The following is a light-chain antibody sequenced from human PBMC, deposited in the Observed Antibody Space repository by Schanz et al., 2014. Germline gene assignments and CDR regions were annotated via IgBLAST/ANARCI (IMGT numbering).Light chain of an antibody. CDR2: DVS. CDR3: NSFTSSHTHV. CDR1: SSDVGGTNY. V-gene: IGLV2-14*01. Sequence: QSALTQPASVSGSPGQSITLSCTGTSSDVGGTNYVSWYQQHPGKVPKLMIYDVSNRPSGVSNRFSGSKSGNTASLTISGLPAEDEADYYCNSFTSSHTHVFGGGTKLTVL. J-gene: IGLJ3*02.